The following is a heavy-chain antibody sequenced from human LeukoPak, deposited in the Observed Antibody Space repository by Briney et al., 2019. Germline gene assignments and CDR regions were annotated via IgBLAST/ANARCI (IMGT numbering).Heavy chain of an antibody. CDR3: SRESGPFCPFGH. D-gene: IGHD1-26*01. CDR1: GGSITTTNY. Sequence: SGTLSLTCGVSGGSITTTNYWSWVRQPPGGGLEWIGEISLAGRTRYNPSLKSRVNISIDESKNHLYLNLASVTAADTAVYYCSRESGPFCPFGHWGQGTLVAVTS. CDR2: ISLAGRT. V-gene: IGHV4-4*02. J-gene: IGHJ4*02.